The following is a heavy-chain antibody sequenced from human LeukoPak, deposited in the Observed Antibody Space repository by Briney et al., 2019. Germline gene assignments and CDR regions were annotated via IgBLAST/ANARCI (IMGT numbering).Heavy chain of an antibody. D-gene: IGHD3-16*02. CDR2: ISNYNGNT. J-gene: IGHJ5*02. V-gene: IGHV1-18*01. Sequence: ASVKVSCKASGYSFVLYGISWVRQAPGQGPEWMGWISNYNGNTKYAQKFQGRVTITADESTSTAYMELSSLRSEDTAVYYCAREGGLSSTPGFDPWGQGTLVTVSS. CDR1: GYSFVLYG. CDR3: AREGGLSSTPGFDP.